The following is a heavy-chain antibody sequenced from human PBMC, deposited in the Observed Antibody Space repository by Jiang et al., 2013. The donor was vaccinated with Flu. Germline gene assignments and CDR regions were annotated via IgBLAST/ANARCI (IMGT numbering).Heavy chain of an antibody. CDR2: ISYEGSIE. Sequence: VQLVESGGGVVQPGRSLRLSCAASGFTFSAYALHWVRQPPGKGLEWVAVISYEGSIEYYADSVKGRFTISKDNSRNTVYLQMNSLRVEDTAVYFCATERERKALAGSTDYWGQGTLVTVSS. J-gene: IGHJ4*02. D-gene: IGHD6-19*01. V-gene: IGHV3-30-3*01. CDR3: ATERERKALAGSTDY. CDR1: GFTFSAYA.